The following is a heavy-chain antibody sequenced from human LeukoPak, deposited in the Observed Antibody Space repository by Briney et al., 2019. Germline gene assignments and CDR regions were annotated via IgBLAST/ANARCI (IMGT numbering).Heavy chain of an antibody. J-gene: IGHJ4*02. Sequence: KPGGSLRLSCAASGFTFSSYSMNWVRQAPGKGLEWFSSISSSSSYIYYADSVKGRFTISRDNAKNSLYLQMNSLRAEDTAVYYCARAHKSNSYGLLGYWGQGTLVTVSS. D-gene: IGHD5-18*01. CDR2: ISSSSSYI. V-gene: IGHV3-21*01. CDR1: GFTFSSYS. CDR3: ARAHKSNSYGLLGY.